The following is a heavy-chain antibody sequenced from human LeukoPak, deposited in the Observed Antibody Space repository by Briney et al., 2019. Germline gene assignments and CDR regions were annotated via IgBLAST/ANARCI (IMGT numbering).Heavy chain of an antibody. CDR1: GFTVSSNY. CDR2: IYSGGST. J-gene: IGHJ5*02. CDR3: ARGDTRKGGWFDP. D-gene: IGHD1-14*01. Sequence: PGGSLRLSCAASGFTVSSNYMSWVRQAPGKGLEWVSVIYSGGSTYYADSVKGRFTISRDNSKNTLYLQMNSLRAEDTAVYYCARGDTRKGGWFDPWGQGTLVTVSS. V-gene: IGHV3-53*01.